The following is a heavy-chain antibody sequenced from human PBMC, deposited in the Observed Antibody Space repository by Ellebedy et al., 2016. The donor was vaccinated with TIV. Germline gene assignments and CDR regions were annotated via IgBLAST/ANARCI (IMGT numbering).Heavy chain of an antibody. Sequence: GGSLRLSXAASGFTFSSYAMHWVRQAPGKGLEWVAVISYDGSNKYYADSVKGRFTISRDNSKNTLYLQMNSLRAEDTAVYYCARDKGYYGGYFDYWGQGTLVTVSS. CDR3: ARDKGYYGGYFDY. V-gene: IGHV3-30-3*01. CDR1: GFTFSSYA. J-gene: IGHJ4*02. CDR2: ISYDGSNK. D-gene: IGHD3-10*01.